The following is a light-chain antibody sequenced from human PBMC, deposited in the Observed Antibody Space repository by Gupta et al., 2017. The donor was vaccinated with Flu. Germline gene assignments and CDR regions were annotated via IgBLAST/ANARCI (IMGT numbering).Light chain of an antibody. CDR3: RQHKSYPYT. V-gene: IGKV1-17*01. CDR2: AAS. Sequence: IPMTQSPSSLSASVGDRVTITCRASQGIRNDVGWYQQKTGKAPKRLIDAASSLQSGVPSRSSGRGAGTEFTLTISSLQPEDVATYYCRQHKSYPYTFGQGTKLEIK. J-gene: IGKJ2*01. CDR1: QGIRND.